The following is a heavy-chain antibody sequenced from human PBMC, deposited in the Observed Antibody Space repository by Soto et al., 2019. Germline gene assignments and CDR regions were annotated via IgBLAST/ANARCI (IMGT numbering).Heavy chain of an antibody. V-gene: IGHV1-69*13. CDR1: GGTFSSYA. J-gene: IGHJ5*02. CDR2: IIPIFGTA. Sequence: SVKVSCKSSGGTFSSYAISWVRQAPGQGLEWMGGIIPIFGTANYAQKFQGRVTITADESTSTAYMELSSLRSEDTAVYYCAREIIAAAGTVYNWFDPWGQRTLVTVSS. D-gene: IGHD6-13*01. CDR3: AREIIAAAGTVYNWFDP.